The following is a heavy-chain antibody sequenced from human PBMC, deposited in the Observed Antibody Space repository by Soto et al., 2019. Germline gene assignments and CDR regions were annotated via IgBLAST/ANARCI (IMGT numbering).Heavy chain of an antibody. D-gene: IGHD6-19*01. CDR1: GGSISSSSYY. V-gene: IGHV4-39*02. CDR2: IYYSGST. CDR3: ARDSSGWKRGIYGMDV. J-gene: IGHJ6*02. Sequence: SETLSLTCTVSGGSISSSSYYWGWIRQPPGKGLEWIGSIYYSGSTYYNPSLKSRVTISLDTSKNQFSLKLSSVTAADTAVYYCARDSSGWKRGIYGMDVWGQGTTVTVSS.